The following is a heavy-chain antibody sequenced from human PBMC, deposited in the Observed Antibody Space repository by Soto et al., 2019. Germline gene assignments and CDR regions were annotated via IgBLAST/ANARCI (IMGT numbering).Heavy chain of an antibody. Sequence: QVQLVQSGAEVKKPGSSVKVSCKASGGTFSSYAISWVRQAPGQGLEWMGGIIPIFGTANYAQKFQGRVTITADESTSTAYMELSSLRSEDTAVYYCARVGNYYDSSGYYYYFDSWGQGTLVTVSS. CDR3: ARVGNYYDSSGYYYYFDS. V-gene: IGHV1-69*01. J-gene: IGHJ4*02. D-gene: IGHD3-22*01. CDR2: IIPIFGTA. CDR1: GGTFSSYA.